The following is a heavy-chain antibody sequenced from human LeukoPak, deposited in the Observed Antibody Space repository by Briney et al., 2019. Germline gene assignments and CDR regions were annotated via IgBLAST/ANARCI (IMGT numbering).Heavy chain of an antibody. CDR1: GFTFSSYW. CDR2: IKSDGST. Sequence: GGSLRLSCAASGFTFSSYWMHWVRQTPGKGLVWVSRIKSDGSTIYADSVKGRFTISRDNARNTLYLQMNSLRAEDTAVYYCAELGITMIGGVWGKGTTVTISS. V-gene: IGHV3-74*01. J-gene: IGHJ6*04. D-gene: IGHD3-10*02. CDR3: AELGITMIGGV.